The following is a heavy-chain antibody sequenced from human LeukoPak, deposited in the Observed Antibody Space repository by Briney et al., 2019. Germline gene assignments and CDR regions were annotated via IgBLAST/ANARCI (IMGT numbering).Heavy chain of an antibody. J-gene: IGHJ4*02. Sequence: GGSLRLSCSGSGFTFEDYGMHWVRQAPGKGLEWVASISWNSGHLDYGDSVEGRFTVSRDNAKNSLSLEMNSLRVEDTAFYFCAKDIVKGSASGTFDLWGQGPLATVSS. CDR1: GFTFEDYG. CDR2: ISWNSGHL. CDR3: AKDIVKGSASGTFDL. D-gene: IGHD3-10*01. V-gene: IGHV3-9*01.